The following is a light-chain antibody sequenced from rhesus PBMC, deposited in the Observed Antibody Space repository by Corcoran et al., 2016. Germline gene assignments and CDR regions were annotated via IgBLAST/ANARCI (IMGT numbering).Light chain of an antibody. CDR3: QHYYSTPPT. Sequence: DIQMTQSPSSLSASVGDRVTITCRASQGITNEFAWYQQKPGETPKFLIYEASFLQSGIPSRFSGSGSGTDFTLTISSLQSEDFATYYCQHYYSTPPTFDQGTKVEIK. CDR2: EAS. J-gene: IGKJ1*01. CDR1: QGITNE. V-gene: IGKV1-25*01.